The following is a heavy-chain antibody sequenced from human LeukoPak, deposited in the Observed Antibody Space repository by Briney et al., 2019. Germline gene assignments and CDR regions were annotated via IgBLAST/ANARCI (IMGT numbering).Heavy chain of an antibody. Sequence: PSETLSLTCTVSGGSISSGGYYWSWIRQHPGKGLEWIGYIYYSGSTYYNPSLKSRVTISVDTSKNQFSLKLSSVTAADTAVYFLARVGITAACQRGGFDYWGQGTLVTVSS. J-gene: IGHJ4*02. V-gene: IGHV4-31*03. CDR1: GGSISSGGYY. D-gene: IGHD6-13*01. CDR3: ARVGITAACQRGGFDY. CDR2: IYYSGST.